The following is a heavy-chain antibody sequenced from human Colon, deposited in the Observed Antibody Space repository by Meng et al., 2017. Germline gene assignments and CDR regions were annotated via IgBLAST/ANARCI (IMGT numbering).Heavy chain of an antibody. V-gene: IGHV6-1*01. CDR3: ARSGSSGWIDY. J-gene: IGHJ4*02. D-gene: IGHD6-19*01. CDR1: GDRFSRNSAA. CDR2: TYYRSKCYN. Sequence: QVQPQQSGPGPVKPSQTPALTCAISGDRFSRNSAAWNWIRHSPARGLEWLGRTYYRSKCYNGYAVSVKSRITINPDTSKNQFSLQLNSVTPEDTAMYYCARSGSSGWIDYCCQGTLVTVSS.